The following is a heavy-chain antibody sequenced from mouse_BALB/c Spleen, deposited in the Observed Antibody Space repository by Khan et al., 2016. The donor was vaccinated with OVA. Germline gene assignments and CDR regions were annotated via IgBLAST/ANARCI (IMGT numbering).Heavy chain of an antibody. V-gene: IGHV5-17*02. CDR2: ISSGSSTI. D-gene: IGHD2-1*01. J-gene: IGHJ1*01. CDR1: GFTFSSFG. Sequence: EVQLVESGGGLVQPGGSRKLSCAASGFTFSSFGMHRVRQAPKKGLEWVAYISSGSSTIYYVDTVKGRFTISRDSPKNTLFLQMTSLRSEDTAMYYCARSGGNFHWYFDVWGAGTSVTVSS. CDR3: ARSGGNFHWYFDV.